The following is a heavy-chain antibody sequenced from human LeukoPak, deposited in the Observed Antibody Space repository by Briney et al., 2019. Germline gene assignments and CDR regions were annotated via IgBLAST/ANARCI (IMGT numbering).Heavy chain of an antibody. Sequence: ASVKVSCKASGYTFTSYAMNWVRQAPGQGLEWMGWINTNTGNPTYAQGFTGRFVFSLDTSVSTAYLQISSLKAEDTAVYYCARDWPIVNGDYDDGDYWGQGTLVTVSS. CDR2: INTNTGNP. CDR1: GYTFTSYA. D-gene: IGHD4-17*01. V-gene: IGHV7-4-1*02. CDR3: ARDWPIVNGDYDDGDY. J-gene: IGHJ4*02.